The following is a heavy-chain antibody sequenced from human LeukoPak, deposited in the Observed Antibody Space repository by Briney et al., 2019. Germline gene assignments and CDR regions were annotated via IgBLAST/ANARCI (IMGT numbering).Heavy chain of an antibody. CDR2: ISAYNGNT. D-gene: IGHD3-22*01. CDR3: ARGGDYYDSSGYSDPFDY. J-gene: IGHJ4*02. CDR1: GYTFTSYG. Sequence: ASVKVSCKASGYTFTSYGISWVRQAPGQGLEWMGWISAYNGNTNYAQKLQGRVTMITDTSTSTAYMELRSLRSDDTAVYYCARGGDYYDSSGYSDPFDYWGQGTLVTVSS. V-gene: IGHV1-18*01.